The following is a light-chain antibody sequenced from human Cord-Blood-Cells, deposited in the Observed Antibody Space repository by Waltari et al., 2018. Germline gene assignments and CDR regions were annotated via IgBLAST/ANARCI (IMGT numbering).Light chain of an antibody. CDR3: CSYACSSTFVV. Sequence: QSTPTPPSSVSGSPVQSITLSCTGTSRAVRSNTLVSWYQQHPGKAPKLMIYEVSKRPSGVANLCSGSKSGNTASLTFSGLQAEYEADYSCCSYACSSTFVVFGGGTKLTVL. J-gene: IGLJ2*01. V-gene: IGLV2-23*02. CDR2: EVS. CDR1: SRAVRSNTL.